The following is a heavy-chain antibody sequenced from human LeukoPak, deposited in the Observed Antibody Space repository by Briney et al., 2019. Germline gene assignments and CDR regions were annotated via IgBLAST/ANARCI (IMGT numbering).Heavy chain of an antibody. CDR3: ARDLKPYSSGWYAYYYYYMDV. CDR2: ISSSSSYI. CDR1: GFTFSSYE. Sequence: GGSLRLSRAASGFTFSSYEMNWVRQAPGKGLEWVSSISSSSSYIYYADSVKGRFTISRDNAKNSLYLQMNSLRAEDTAVYYCARDLKPYSSGWYAYYYYYMDVWGKGTTVTISS. J-gene: IGHJ6*03. D-gene: IGHD6-19*01. V-gene: IGHV3-21*01.